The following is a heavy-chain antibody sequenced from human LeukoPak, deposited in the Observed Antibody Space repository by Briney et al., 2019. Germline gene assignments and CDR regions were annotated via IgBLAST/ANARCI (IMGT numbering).Heavy chain of an antibody. CDR3: QSSGVMAGRDAFDV. CDR2: IRSKANSYAT. J-gene: IGHJ3*01. CDR1: GFTFSGTT. D-gene: IGHD3-3*01. V-gene: IGHV3-73*01. Sequence: GGSLRLSCAASGFTFSGTTMHWVRQASGKGLEWVGRIRSKANSYATAFGASVKGRFTISRDDSKNTAYLQMNSLKTEDTAVYYCQSSGVMAGRDAFDVWGQGTMVTVSS.